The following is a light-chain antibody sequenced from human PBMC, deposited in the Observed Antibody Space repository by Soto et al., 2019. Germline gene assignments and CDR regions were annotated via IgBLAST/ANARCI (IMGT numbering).Light chain of an antibody. J-gene: IGLJ2*01. Sequence: QSALTQPPSASGSPGQSVTISCTGTSSDVGSYNFVSWYQQRPDKAPKLIIYEVRKRPSGVPDRFSGSKSGNTASLTVSGLQADDEADYYCASRAVSHTMIFGGGTQLTVL. V-gene: IGLV2-8*01. CDR3: ASRAVSHTMI. CDR1: SSDVGSYNF. CDR2: EVR.